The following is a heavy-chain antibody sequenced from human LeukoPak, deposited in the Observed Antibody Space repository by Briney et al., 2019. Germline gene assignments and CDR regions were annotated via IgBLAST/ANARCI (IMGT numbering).Heavy chain of an antibody. CDR2: ISGGGGST. Sequence: PGGSLRLSCAASGFTFSSYAMSWVRQAPGKGLEWVSAISGGGGSTYYADSVKGRFTISRDNSKNTLYLQMNSLRAEDTAVYYCTKSPPGITMVRGVFGYWGQGTLVTVSS. V-gene: IGHV3-23*01. D-gene: IGHD3-10*01. CDR3: TKSPPGITMVRGVFGY. J-gene: IGHJ4*02. CDR1: GFTFSSYA.